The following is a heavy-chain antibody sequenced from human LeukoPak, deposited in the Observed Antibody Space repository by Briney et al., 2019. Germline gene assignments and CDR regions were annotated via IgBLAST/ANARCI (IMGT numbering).Heavy chain of an antibody. Sequence: GGSLRLSCAASGFTFSSYAMSWVRQAPGKGLEWVSAISGSGGSTYYADSVKGRFTTSRDNSKNTLYLQMNSLRAEDTAVYYCAKGYSSGYYYSQTFDYWGQGTLVTVSS. D-gene: IGHD3-22*01. CDR1: GFTFSSYA. CDR3: AKGYSSGYYYSQTFDY. CDR2: ISGSGGST. V-gene: IGHV3-23*01. J-gene: IGHJ4*02.